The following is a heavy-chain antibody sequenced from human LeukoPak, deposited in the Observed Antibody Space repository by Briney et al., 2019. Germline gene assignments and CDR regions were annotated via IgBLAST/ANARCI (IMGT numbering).Heavy chain of an antibody. J-gene: IGHJ4*02. CDR2: MNPNSGNT. D-gene: IGHD3-9*01. Sequence: GASVKVSCKASGYTFTSYDINWVRQATGQALEWMGWMNPNSGNTGYAQKFQGRVTMTRNTSISTAYMELSSLRSEDTAVYYCALNYDILTGYPTLDYWGQGTLVTVSS. CDR1: GYTFTSYD. V-gene: IGHV1-8*01. CDR3: ALNYDILTGYPTLDY.